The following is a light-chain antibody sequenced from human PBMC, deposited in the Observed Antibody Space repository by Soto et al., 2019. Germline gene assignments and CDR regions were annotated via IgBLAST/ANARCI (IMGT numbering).Light chain of an antibody. J-gene: IGLJ3*02. V-gene: IGLV1-40*01. CDR1: RSNIGAGYD. CDR2: GNS. CDR3: QSYDSRLSGWV. Sequence: QSVLTQPPSVSGAPGQRVTISCTGSRSNIGAGYDVHWYQQLPGTAPKLLIYGNSNRPSGVPDRVSGSKSGTSGSLAITGLQAEDEADYYCQSYDSRLSGWVFGGGTKLTVL.